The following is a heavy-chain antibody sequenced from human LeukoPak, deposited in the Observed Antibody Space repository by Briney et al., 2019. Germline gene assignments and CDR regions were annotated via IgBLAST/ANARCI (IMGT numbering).Heavy chain of an antibody. J-gene: IGHJ5*02. CDR3: ARADGYSSGWFDP. Sequence: GGSLRLSCAASGFTFSSYWMSWVRQAPGKGLEWVANIKQDGSEKYYVDSVKGGFTISRDNAKNSLYLQMNSLRAEDTAVYYCARADGYSSGWFDPWGQGTLVTVSS. CDR2: IKQDGSEK. V-gene: IGHV3-7*01. D-gene: IGHD6-19*01. CDR1: GFTFSSYW.